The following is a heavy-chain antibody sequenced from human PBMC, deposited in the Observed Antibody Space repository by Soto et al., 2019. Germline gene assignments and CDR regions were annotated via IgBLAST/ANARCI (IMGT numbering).Heavy chain of an antibody. D-gene: IGHD6-19*01. CDR2: ISGGGLNT. V-gene: IGHV3-23*01. J-gene: IGHJ4*02. CDR1: GLSFSNYA. Sequence: GGSLRLSCAASGLSFSNYAMSWVRQAPGNGLEWISDISGGGLNTHYADSVKGRFTISRDNSNNTLYLQTSNVRAGDTAVYYCVKGGSGWYPFDYWGQGTLVTVSS. CDR3: VKGGSGWYPFDY.